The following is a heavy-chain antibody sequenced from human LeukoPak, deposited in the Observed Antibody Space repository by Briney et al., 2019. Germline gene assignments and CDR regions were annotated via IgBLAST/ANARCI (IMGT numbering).Heavy chain of an antibody. CDR2: ISYDGSNK. Sequence: GRSLRLSCAASGFTFSSYGMHWVRQAPGKGLEWVAVISYDGSNKYYADSVKGRFTISRDNSRNTLYLQMNSLRAEDTAVYYCASGIAAAKWGQGTLVTVSS. CDR1: GFTFSSYG. CDR3: ASGIAAAK. V-gene: IGHV3-30*03. D-gene: IGHD6-13*01. J-gene: IGHJ4*02.